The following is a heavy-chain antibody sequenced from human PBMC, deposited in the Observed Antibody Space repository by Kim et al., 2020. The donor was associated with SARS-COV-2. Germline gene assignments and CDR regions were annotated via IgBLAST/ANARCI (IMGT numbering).Heavy chain of an antibody. D-gene: IGHD3-10*01. Sequence: ASVKVSCKASGYTFTSYDINWVRQATGQGLEWMGWMNPNSGNTGYAQKFQGRVTMPGNTSIGTAYMELSGLGSEDTAVYYCARDPSGSGSYYNPWGQGTL. CDR2: MNPNSGNT. V-gene: IGHV1-8*01. CDR3: ARDPSGSGSYYNP. J-gene: IGHJ5*02. CDR1: GYTFTSYD.